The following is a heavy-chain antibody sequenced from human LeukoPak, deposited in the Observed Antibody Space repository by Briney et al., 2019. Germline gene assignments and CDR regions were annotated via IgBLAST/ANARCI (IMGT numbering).Heavy chain of an antibody. V-gene: IGHV1-18*01. CDR2: ISTYDGST. CDR3: ARDGVVTPYYFDY. D-gene: IGHD3-3*01. J-gene: IGHJ4*02. CDR1: GYTFTSYG. Sequence: GASVKVSCKASGYTFTSYGISWVRQAPGQGLEWMGWISTYDGSTNYAQIFQGRVTVTTDTSASTVYMELRSLRSDDTAVYYCARDGVVTPYYFDYWGQGTLVTVSS.